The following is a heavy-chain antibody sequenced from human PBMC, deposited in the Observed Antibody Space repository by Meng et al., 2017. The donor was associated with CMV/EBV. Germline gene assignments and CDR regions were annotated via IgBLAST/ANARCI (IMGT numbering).Heavy chain of an antibody. CDR2: ISWNSAIR. V-gene: IGHV3-9*01. Sequence: GGSLRLSCAASGFTFSSYSMNWVRQAPGKGLEWVSAISWNSAIRDHAGSVKGRFIISRDNAKKTLYLQMNTLRIEDTALYYCARAQKSALMTGMGVWGQGTTVTVSS. CDR1: GFTFSSYS. D-gene: IGHD3-3*01. J-gene: IGHJ6*02. CDR3: ARAQKSALMTGMGV.